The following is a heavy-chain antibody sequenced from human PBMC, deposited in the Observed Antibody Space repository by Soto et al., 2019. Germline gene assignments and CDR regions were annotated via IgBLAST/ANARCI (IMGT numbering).Heavy chain of an antibody. V-gene: IGHV1-69*12. J-gene: IGHJ4*02. CDR2: IVPIVDTS. Sequence: QVQLVQSGAEVRQPASSVKVSCKTSGGTFSSYAISWVRQAPGQGLEWMGGIVPIVDTSTYAQKFQGRVTITADESTSTVYMELSSLRSDDTAVYYCVRVVAIHGCPDNWGQGTLVTVSS. CDR1: GGTFSSYA. D-gene: IGHD6-19*01. CDR3: VRVVAIHGCPDN.